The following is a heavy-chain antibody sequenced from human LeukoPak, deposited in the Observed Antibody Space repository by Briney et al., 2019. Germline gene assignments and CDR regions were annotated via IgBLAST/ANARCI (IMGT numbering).Heavy chain of an antibody. CDR3: AKGKDTYNYDSSGYYFGEY. D-gene: IGHD3-22*01. CDR2: MSGSGAST. Sequence: GGSLRLSCAASGVTFSNYAMSWVRQAPGKGLEWVSAMSGSGASTFYADSVKGRFTISRDNSKNTLYLQMNILRAEDTDLYYCAKGKDTYNYDSSGYYFGEYWGQGTLVTVST. J-gene: IGHJ4*02. V-gene: IGHV3-23*01. CDR1: GVTFSNYA.